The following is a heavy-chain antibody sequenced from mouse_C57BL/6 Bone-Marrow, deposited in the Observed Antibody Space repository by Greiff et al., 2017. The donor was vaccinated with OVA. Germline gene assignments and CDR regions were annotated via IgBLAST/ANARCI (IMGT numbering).Heavy chain of an antibody. CDR1: GFTFSSYG. Sequence: EVMLVESGGDLVKPGGSLKLSCAASGFTFSSYGMSWVRQTPDKRLEWVATISSGGSYTYYPDSVKGRFTISRDNAKNTLYLQMSSLKSEDTAMYYCARRPGYYAMDYWGQGTSVTVSS. CDR3: ARRPGYYAMDY. CDR2: ISSGGSYT. J-gene: IGHJ4*01. V-gene: IGHV5-6*02.